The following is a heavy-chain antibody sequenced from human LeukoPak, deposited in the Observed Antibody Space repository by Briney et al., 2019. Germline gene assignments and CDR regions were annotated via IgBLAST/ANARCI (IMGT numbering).Heavy chain of an antibody. D-gene: IGHD2-15*01. J-gene: IGHJ4*02. CDR1: TFTFSSDS. Sequence: GGSLRLSCAASTFTFSSDSMNWVRQAPGKGLEWVSSISSSSDYIYYADSVRGRFTISRDNAKNSLYLQMNSLRAEDTAVYYCARAPGYCSGGSCFDYWGQGTLVTVSS. CDR2: ISSSSDYI. V-gene: IGHV3-21*01. CDR3: ARAPGYCSGGSCFDY.